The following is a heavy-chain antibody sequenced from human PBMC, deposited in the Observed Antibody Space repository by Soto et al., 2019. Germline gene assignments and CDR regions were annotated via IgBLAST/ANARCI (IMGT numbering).Heavy chain of an antibody. CDR3: ASRGRLGWFGELLTDY. D-gene: IGHD3-10*01. CDR1: GGSISSSNW. J-gene: IGHJ4*02. CDR2: IYHSGST. V-gene: IGHV4-4*02. Sequence: SETLSLTCAVSGGSISSSNWWSWVRQPPGKGLEWIGEIYHSGSTNYNPSLKSRVTISVDKSKNQFSLKLSSVTAADTAVYSCASRGRLGWFGELLTDYWGQGTLVTVSS.